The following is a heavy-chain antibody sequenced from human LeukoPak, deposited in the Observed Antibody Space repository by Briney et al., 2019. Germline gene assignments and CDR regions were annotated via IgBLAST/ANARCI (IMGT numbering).Heavy chain of an antibody. CDR3: AKVAVAGTQLYYFDY. CDR1: GFTFSSYA. V-gene: IGHV3-23*01. D-gene: IGHD6-19*01. CDR2: ISGSGGST. Sequence: GGSLRLSCAASGFTFSSYAMSWVRQAPGKGLEWVSAISGSGGSTYYADSVKGRSTISRDNSKNTLYLQMNSLRAEDTAVYYCAKVAVAGTQLYYFDYWGQGTLVTVSS. J-gene: IGHJ4*02.